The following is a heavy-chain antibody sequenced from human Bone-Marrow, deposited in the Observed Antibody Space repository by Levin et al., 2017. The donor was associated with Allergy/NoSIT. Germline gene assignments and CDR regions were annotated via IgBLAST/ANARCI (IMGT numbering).Heavy chain of an antibody. D-gene: IGHD6-13*01. V-gene: IGHV3-11*01. CDR3: ARLYSSPDPPLDS. CDR1: GFNFSDYY. Sequence: PGGSLRLSCAASGFNFSDYYMSWIRQAPGKGLEWVSYISTRGSIIYYADSVKGRFTISRDNAKNSLYLQMNTLRVEDTAVYYCARLYSSPDPPLDSWGQGTLVTVSS. CDR2: ISTRGSII. J-gene: IGHJ4*02.